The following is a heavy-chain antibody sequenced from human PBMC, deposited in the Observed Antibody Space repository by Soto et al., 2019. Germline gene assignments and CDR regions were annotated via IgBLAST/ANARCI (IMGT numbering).Heavy chain of an antibody. D-gene: IGHD3-3*01. V-gene: IGHV3-30-3*01. CDR1: GFPFSSYA. CDR2: ISYDGSNK. CDR3: ARDGDFWSGPTDYYYYYGMDV. J-gene: IGHJ6*02. Sequence: GGSLRLSCAASGFPFSSYAMHWVRQAPGKGLEWVAVISYDGSNKYYADSVKGRFTISRDNSKNTLYLQMNSLRAEDTAVYYCARDGDFWSGPTDYYYYYGMDVWGQGTTVTVSS.